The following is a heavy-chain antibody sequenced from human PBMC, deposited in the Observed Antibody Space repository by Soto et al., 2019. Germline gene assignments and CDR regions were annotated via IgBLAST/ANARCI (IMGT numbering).Heavy chain of an antibody. CDR2: IWYDGSNK. V-gene: IGHV3-33*01. CDR3: AREWGGVIQLGEFDAFDI. D-gene: IGHD5-18*01. CDR1: GFTFSSYG. J-gene: IGHJ3*02. Sequence: PGGSLRLSCAASGFTFSSYGMHWVRQAPGKGLEWVAVIWYDGSNKCYADSVKGRFTISRDNSKNTLYLQMNSLRAEDTAVYYCAREWGGVIQLGEFDAFDIWGQGTIVTVSS.